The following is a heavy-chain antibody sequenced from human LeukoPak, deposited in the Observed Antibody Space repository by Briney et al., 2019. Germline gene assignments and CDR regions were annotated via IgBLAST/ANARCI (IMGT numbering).Heavy chain of an antibody. CDR2: INWNGGST. Sequence: GGSLRLSCAASGFTFDDYGMSWVRQAPGKGLEWVSGINWNGGSTGYADSVKGRFTISRDNAKNTLYLQMNSLKAEDTGIYFCAQELRAVAVFLYYWGQGTLVTVSS. CDR1: GFTFDDYG. D-gene: IGHD6-13*01. J-gene: IGHJ4*02. V-gene: IGHV3-20*04. CDR3: AQELRAVAVFLYY.